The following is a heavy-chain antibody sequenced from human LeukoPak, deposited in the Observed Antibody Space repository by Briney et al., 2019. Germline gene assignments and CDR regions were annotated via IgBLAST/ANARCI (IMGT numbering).Heavy chain of an antibody. Sequence: ASPKVSCKASGYTFTSYVMHWVRQAPGQRLEWMGWINAGNGNTKYSQKFQGRVTITRDPSASTPYMGLSSRRSEGTAVYYCARFVDTAMVYAFDIWGQGTMVTVCS. CDR1: GYTFTSYV. CDR2: INAGNGNT. J-gene: IGHJ3*02. V-gene: IGHV1-3*01. CDR3: ARFVDTAMVYAFDI. D-gene: IGHD5-18*01.